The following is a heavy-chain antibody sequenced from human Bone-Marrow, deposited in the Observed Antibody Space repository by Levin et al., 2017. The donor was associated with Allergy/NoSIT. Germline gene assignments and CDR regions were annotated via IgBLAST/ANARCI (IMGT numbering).Heavy chain of an antibody. V-gene: IGHV3-15*01. CDR3: TKTEVAAAGTDSFGY. CDR2: IKSKTDGGTT. Sequence: GGSLRLSCAASGFTFSNAWMSWVRQAPGKGREWVGRIKSKTDGGTTDYAAPVKGRFTISRDDSKNTLYLQMNSLKTEDTAVYYCTKTEVAAAGTDSFGYWGQGTLVTVSS. CDR1: GFTFSNAW. J-gene: IGHJ4*02. D-gene: IGHD6-13*01.